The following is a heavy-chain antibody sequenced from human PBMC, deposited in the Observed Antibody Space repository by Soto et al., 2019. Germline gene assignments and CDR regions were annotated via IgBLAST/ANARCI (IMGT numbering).Heavy chain of an antibody. V-gene: IGHV3-66*01. CDR1: GFTVSSNY. CDR2: IYSGGST. D-gene: IGHD3-22*01. CDR3: ARATYDSSGYYYYFDY. J-gene: IGHJ4*02. Sequence: GGSLRLSCAASGFTVSSNYMSWVRQAPGKGLEWVSVIYSGGSTYYADSVKGRFTISRDNSKNTLYLQMNSLRAEDTAVYYCARATYDSSGYYYYFDYWGQGTLVTVSS.